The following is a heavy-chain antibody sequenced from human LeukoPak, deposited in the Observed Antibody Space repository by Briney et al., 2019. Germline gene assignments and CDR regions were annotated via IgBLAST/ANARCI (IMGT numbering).Heavy chain of an antibody. CDR2: ISGSGGST. CDR3: AKTYYDILTGHTLYYFDY. J-gene: IGHJ4*02. D-gene: IGHD3-9*01. Sequence: GSLRLSCTASGFTFSSYGMSWVRQAPGKGLEWVSAISGSGGSTYYADSVKGRFTISRDNSKNTLYLQMNSLRAEDTAVYYCAKTYYDILTGHTLYYFDYWGQGTLVTVSS. CDR1: GFTFSSYG. V-gene: IGHV3-23*01.